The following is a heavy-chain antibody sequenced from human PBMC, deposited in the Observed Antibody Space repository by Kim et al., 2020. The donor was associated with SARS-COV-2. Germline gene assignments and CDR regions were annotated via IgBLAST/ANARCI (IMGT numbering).Heavy chain of an antibody. CDR3: ARGDSSREDYYYYCGMDV. D-gene: IGHD6-13*01. J-gene: IGHJ6*02. V-gene: IGHV3-43*01. Sequence: KGRFTISRDNSKTSLYLQMHSLRTEDTALYYCARGDSSREDYYYYCGMDVWGQGTTVTVSS.